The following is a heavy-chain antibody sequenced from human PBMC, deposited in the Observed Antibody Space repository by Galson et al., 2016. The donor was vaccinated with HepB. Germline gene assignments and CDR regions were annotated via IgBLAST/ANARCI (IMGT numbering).Heavy chain of an antibody. CDR2: IGITGDT. V-gene: IGHV3-13*01. D-gene: IGHD4-11*01. J-gene: IGHJ4*02. Sequence: SLRLSCAASGFTFSSHDVHWVRQATGKGLEWVSGIGITGDTYYPDAVKGRFTISREDAKNSFYLQMNSLRAGDTAVYYCYSYGYWGQGTLVTVSS. CDR1: GFTFSSHD. CDR3: YSYGY.